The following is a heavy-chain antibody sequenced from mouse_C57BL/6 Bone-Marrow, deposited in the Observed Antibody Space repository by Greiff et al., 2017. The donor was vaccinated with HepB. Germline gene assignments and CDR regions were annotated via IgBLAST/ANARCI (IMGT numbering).Heavy chain of an antibody. D-gene: IGHD2-4*01. CDR1: GYTFTSYW. J-gene: IGHJ2*01. CDR3: SRARIYYEDY. Sequence: QVQLQQPGAELVKPGASVKLSCKASGYTFTSYWMHWVKQRPGRGLEWIGRIDPNSGGTKYNEKFKSKATLTVDKPSSTAYMQLNSLTSEDSAVSNCSRARIYYEDYCGQGTTLTVSS. V-gene: IGHV1-72*01. CDR2: IDPNSGGT.